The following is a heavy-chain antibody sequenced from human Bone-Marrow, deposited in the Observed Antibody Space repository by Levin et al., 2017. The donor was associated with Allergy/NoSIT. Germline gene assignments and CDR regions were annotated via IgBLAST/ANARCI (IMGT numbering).Heavy chain of an antibody. CDR3: ATSPTSGY. V-gene: IGHV3-NL1*01. CDR1: GFTFSSYG. J-gene: IGHJ4*02. CDR2: IYSGGST. Sequence: GGSLRLSCAASGFTFSSYGMHWVRQAPGKGLEGVSIIYSGGSTYYTDSVKGRFTISRDSSKNTLYLQMNSLRAEDTAVYYCATSPTSGYWGQGTLVTVSS.